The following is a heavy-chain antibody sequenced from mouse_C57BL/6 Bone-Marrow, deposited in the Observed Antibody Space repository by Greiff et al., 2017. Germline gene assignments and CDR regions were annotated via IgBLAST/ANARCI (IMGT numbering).Heavy chain of an antibody. J-gene: IGHJ3*01. Sequence: EVQLVESGPVLVKPGASVKMSCKASGYTFPDYYLNWVKQSHGKSLEWIGVINPYNGGTSYNQKFKGKATLTVDKSSSTAYMELNSLTSEDSAVYYCAREDYWFAYWGQGTLVTVSA. V-gene: IGHV1-19*01. CDR2: INPYNGGT. D-gene: IGHD2-4*01. CDR3: AREDYWFAY. CDR1: GYTFPDYY.